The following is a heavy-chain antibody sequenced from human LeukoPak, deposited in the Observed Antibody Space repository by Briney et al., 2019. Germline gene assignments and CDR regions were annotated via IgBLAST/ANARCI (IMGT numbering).Heavy chain of an antibody. V-gene: IGHV3-23*01. CDR1: GFTFSSYA. CDR2: ISNSGEST. Sequence: GGSLRLSCAASGFTFSSYAMNWVRQAPGKGLEWVSTISNSGESTYYADSVKGRFTISRDNAKNSLYLQMNSLRAEDTAVYYCARVPSGGYCSGGSCYSRYYYMDVWGKGTTVTISS. CDR3: ARVPSGGYCSGGSCYSRYYYMDV. J-gene: IGHJ6*03. D-gene: IGHD2-15*01.